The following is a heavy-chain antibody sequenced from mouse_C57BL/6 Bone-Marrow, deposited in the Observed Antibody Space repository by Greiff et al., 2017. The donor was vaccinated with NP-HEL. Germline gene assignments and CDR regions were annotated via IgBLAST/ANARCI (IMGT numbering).Heavy chain of an antibody. CDR1: GYTFTSYW. CDR3: TRYDYYGSSGDFDY. D-gene: IGHD1-1*01. CDR2: IYPGNSDT. Sequence: EVMLVESGTVLARPGASVKMSCKTSGYTFTSYWMHWVKQRPGQGLEWIGAIYPGNSDTSYNQKFKGKAKLTAVTSASTAYMELSSLTNEDSAVYYCTRYDYYGSSGDFDYWGQGTTLTVSS. V-gene: IGHV1-5*01. J-gene: IGHJ2*01.